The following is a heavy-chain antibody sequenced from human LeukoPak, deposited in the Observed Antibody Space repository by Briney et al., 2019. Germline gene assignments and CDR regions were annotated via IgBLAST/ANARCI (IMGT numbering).Heavy chain of an antibody. Sequence: GGSLRLSCAASGFTFSTYWMHWVRQGPGKGLVWVSRITSDGSSATYADSVKGRFTTSRDNAKNTLYLQMNSLRAEDTAVYYCVRDRYDGSGPLVWGQGTLVTVSS. J-gene: IGHJ4*02. CDR1: GFTFSTYW. CDR3: VRDRYDGSGPLV. D-gene: IGHD3-22*01. V-gene: IGHV3-74*01. CDR2: ITSDGSSA.